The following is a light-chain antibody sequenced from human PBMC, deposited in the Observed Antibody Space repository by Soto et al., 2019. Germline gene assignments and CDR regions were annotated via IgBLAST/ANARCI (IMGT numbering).Light chain of an antibody. CDR1: QFVSTN. J-gene: IGKJ4*01. V-gene: IGKV3-15*01. CDR2: SAS. Sequence: EVVMTQSPATLSVSPGERATLSCRASQFVSTNLAWYQHKPGQAHRLLIYSASTRATGIPARFSGSGYGTEFTLTISSLQSEDSAVYYCQQFNNWPPLTFGGGNKVEIK. CDR3: QQFNNWPPLT.